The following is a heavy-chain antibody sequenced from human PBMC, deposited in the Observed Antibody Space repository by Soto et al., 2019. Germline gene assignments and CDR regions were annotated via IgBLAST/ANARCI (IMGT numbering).Heavy chain of an antibody. J-gene: IGHJ5*02. CDR1: GNSLAEIS. CDR3: ARLVDVMLSGPNNWFDP. D-gene: IGHD2-8*01. Sequence: GASGKVSCKVSGNSLAEISMAWVRPAPGKGLEWMGGFDPDDGEPIYAQKFQGRVTMTEDTSTDTAYMELSSLRSEDTAVYYCARLVDVMLSGPNNWFDPWGQGTLVTVSS. V-gene: IGHV1-24*01. CDR2: FDPDDGEP.